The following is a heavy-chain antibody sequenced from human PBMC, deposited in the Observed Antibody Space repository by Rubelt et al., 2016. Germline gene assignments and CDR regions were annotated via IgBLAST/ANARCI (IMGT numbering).Heavy chain of an antibody. CDR2: IYYSGST. Sequence: QVQLQESGPGLVKPSQTLSLTCTVSGGSISSGGYYWSWIRQHPGKGLEWIGYIYYSGSTYYNPSLKCRVTISVDTSKNQFSLKLRSVTAADTAVYYCARAPKTIVVVPAAKLGDAFDIWGQGTMVTVSS. V-gene: IGHV4-31*03. J-gene: IGHJ3*02. CDR3: ARAPKTIVVVPAAKLGDAFDI. D-gene: IGHD2-2*01. CDR1: GGSISSGGYY.